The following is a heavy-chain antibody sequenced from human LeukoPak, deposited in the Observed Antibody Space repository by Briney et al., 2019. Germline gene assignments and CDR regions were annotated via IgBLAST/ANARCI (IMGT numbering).Heavy chain of an antibody. CDR3: ARGSSVLRFLEWLNKGGLRWFDP. J-gene: IGHJ5*02. V-gene: IGHV4-39*07. D-gene: IGHD3-3*01. Sequence: SETLSLTCTVSGDSITSSSYYWEWIRQPPGKGLEWIGSTFYSGSTYYNPSLKSRVTISVDTSKNQFSLKLSSVTAADTAVYYCARGSSVLRFLEWLNKGGLRWFDPWGQGTLVTVSS. CDR1: GDSITSSSYY. CDR2: TFYSGST.